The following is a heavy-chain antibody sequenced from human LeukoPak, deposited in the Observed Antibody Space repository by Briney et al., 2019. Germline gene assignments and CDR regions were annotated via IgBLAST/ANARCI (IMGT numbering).Heavy chain of an antibody. J-gene: IGHJ4*02. Sequence: GRSLRLSCAASGFSFISSWMTWVRQAPGKGLEWVATIKQDGSEKFYVNSVKGRFTISRDNTKDSLYLQMNSLRADDTAVYYCASLWDDGYWGQGTLVTVSS. D-gene: IGHD1-1*01. CDR2: IKQDGSEK. V-gene: IGHV3-7*02. CDR3: ASLWDDGY. CDR1: GFSFISSW.